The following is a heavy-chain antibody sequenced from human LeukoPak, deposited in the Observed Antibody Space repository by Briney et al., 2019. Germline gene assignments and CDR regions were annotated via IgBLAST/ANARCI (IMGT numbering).Heavy chain of an antibody. CDR2: IWYDGSNK. CDR3: AKANYYDSSENAFDI. J-gene: IGHJ3*02. V-gene: IGHV3-33*06. D-gene: IGHD3-22*01. Sequence: PGGSLRLSCAASGFSFGSYGMHWVRQAPGKGLEWVAVIWYDGSNKYYVDSVKGRFTISRDNSKNTLYLQMNSLRAEDTAVYYCAKANYYDSSENAFDIWGQGTMVTVSS. CDR1: GFSFGSYG.